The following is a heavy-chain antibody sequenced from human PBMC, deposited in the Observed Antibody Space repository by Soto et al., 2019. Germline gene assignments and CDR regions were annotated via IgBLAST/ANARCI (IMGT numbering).Heavy chain of an antibody. D-gene: IGHD2-21*01. CDR1: GFSFGDSY. V-gene: IGHV3-11*06. CDR2: ISGGSSYT. CDR3: ANTIVAASGYYFDH. Sequence: QVQLVESGGGLVKPGGSLRLACAASGFSFGDSYMSWVRQAPGKGLEWLSYISGGSSYTNYADSVKGRFTIFRDNAKRSLYLEMNSLRADDTAVYYCANTIVAASGYYFDHCGQGNLVTVSS. J-gene: IGHJ4*02.